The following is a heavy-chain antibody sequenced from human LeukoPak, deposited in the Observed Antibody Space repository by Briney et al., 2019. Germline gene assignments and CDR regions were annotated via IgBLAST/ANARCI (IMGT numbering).Heavy chain of an antibody. V-gene: IGHV3-9*01. Sequence: PGGSLRLSCAASGFTFDDYAMHWVRQAPGKGLEWVSGISWNSGSIGYADSVKGRFTISRDNAKNSLYLQMNSLRAEDTALYYCAKDQSYSRVAFDIWGQGTMVTVSS. CDR3: AKDQSYSRVAFDI. CDR1: GFTFDDYA. D-gene: IGHD2-15*01. J-gene: IGHJ3*02. CDR2: ISWNSGSI.